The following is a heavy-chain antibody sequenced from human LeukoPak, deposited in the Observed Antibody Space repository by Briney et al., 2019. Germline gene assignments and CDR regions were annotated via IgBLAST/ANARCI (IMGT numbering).Heavy chain of an antibody. V-gene: IGHV3-30*03. CDR1: GFTIGTYA. CDR3: VRGGAAPDY. CDR2: ISYDGRNT. D-gene: IGHD1-26*01. Sequence: GGSLRLSCVASGFTIGTYAMHWVRQAPGKGLDWVAVISYDGRNTYYADSVKGRFTISRDNSKNSLYLQMNSLRAEDTAVYYCVRGGAAPDYWGQGTLVTVSS. J-gene: IGHJ4*02.